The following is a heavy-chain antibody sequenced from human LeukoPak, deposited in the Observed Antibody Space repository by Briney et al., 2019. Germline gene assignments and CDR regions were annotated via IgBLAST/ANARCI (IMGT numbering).Heavy chain of an antibody. Sequence: SVKVSCKASGGTFSSYAISWVRQAPGQGLEWMGGIIPIFGTANYAQKFQGRVTITADESTSTAYMELSSLRSEDTAVYYCATAGPGGGRGSGWHYYYYYGMDVWGQGTTVTVSS. CDR3: ATAGPGGGRGSGWHYYYYYGMDV. D-gene: IGHD6-19*01. CDR1: GGTFSSYA. V-gene: IGHV1-69*13. CDR2: IIPIFGTA. J-gene: IGHJ6*02.